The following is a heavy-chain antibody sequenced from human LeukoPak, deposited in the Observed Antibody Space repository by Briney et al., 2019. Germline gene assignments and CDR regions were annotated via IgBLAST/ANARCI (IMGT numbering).Heavy chain of an antibody. CDR2: IYHSGST. J-gene: IGHJ5*02. CDR1: GYSISSGYY. D-gene: IGHD2-8*01. V-gene: IGHV4-38-2*01. CDR3: ARNYCTNGVCYFNWFDP. Sequence: PETLSLTCAVSGYSISSGYYWGWIRQPPGKGLEWIGSIYHSGSTYYNPSLKSRVTMSVDTSKNQFSLKLSSVTAADTAVYYCARNYCTNGVCYFNWFDPWGQGTLVTVSS.